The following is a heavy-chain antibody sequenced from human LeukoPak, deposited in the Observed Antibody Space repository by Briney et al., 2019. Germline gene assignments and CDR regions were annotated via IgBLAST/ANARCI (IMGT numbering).Heavy chain of an antibody. J-gene: IGHJ4*02. CDR1: GFLVNTNY. Sequence: GGSLRLSCAASGFLVNTNYMTWVRQAPGRGLKWVSFIYADGNTYYADSVKGRFTISRDISKNEVYLQMNSLRAEDTAVYYCARDSYGDANFDSWGQGTLVTVSS. D-gene: IGHD4-17*01. CDR3: ARDSYGDANFDS. V-gene: IGHV3-53*01. CDR2: IYADGNT.